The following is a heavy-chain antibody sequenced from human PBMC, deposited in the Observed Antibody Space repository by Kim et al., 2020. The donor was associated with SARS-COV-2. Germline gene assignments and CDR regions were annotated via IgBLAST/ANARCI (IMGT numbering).Heavy chain of an antibody. CDR1: GFTFSSYA. V-gene: IGHV3-30*04. Sequence: GGSLRLSCAASGFTFSSYAMHWVRQAPGKGLEWVAGISYDGSNKNFADSVKGRFTISRDNSKNTLSLQMNSLGAEDTAVYYCARDANRGYSYGWTYYYYGMDVWGQGTTVTVSS. D-gene: IGHD5-18*01. CDR2: ISYDGSNK. CDR3: ARDANRGYSYGWTYYYYGMDV. J-gene: IGHJ6*02.